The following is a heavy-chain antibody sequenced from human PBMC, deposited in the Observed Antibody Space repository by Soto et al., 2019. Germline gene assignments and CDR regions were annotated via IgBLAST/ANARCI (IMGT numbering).Heavy chain of an antibody. CDR3: AKDLRDSSSWSAYYGMDV. CDR1: GFTFSSYG. J-gene: IGHJ6*02. CDR2: ISYDGSNK. D-gene: IGHD6-13*01. Sequence: PGGSLRLSXAASGFTFSSYGMHWVRQAPGKGLEWVAVISYDGSNKYYADSVKGRFTISRDNSKNTLYLQMNSLRAEDTAVYYCAKDLRDSSSWSAYYGMDVWGQGTTVTVSS. V-gene: IGHV3-30*18.